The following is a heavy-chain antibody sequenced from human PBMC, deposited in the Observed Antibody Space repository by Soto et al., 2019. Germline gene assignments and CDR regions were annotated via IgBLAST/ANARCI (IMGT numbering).Heavy chain of an antibody. D-gene: IGHD2-21*02. J-gene: IGHJ5*02. CDR3: ARVPRYTSDLVQVPAVMFEDWFVP. CDR2: IHAGNGDT. V-gene: IGHV1-3*01. Sequence: QVQLVQSGAEVKKPGASVKLSCKASGYTFSNYAVQWVRQAPGQSLEWMGWIHAGNGDTKYSQKFHDRVTITRDTSASIAYMELSSLRSEDTAIYYCARVPRYTSDLVQVPAVMFEDWFVPWGQGTLVTVSS. CDR1: GYTFSNYA.